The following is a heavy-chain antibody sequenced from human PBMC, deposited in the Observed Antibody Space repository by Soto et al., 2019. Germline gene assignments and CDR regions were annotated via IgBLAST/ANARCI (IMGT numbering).Heavy chain of an antibody. Sequence: PGGSLRLSCKASGFIFNNYGMSWVRQAPGKGLEWVSGISDSGDSTYYADSMRGRFTISRDNSKNTLYLQMNSLRPEDTAMYYCVKDLYRSSTMPCLDHWGQGALVTVS. D-gene: IGHD2-2*01. CDR3: VKDLYRSSTMPCLDH. J-gene: IGHJ4*02. CDR1: GFIFNNYG. V-gene: IGHV3-23*01. CDR2: ISDSGDST.